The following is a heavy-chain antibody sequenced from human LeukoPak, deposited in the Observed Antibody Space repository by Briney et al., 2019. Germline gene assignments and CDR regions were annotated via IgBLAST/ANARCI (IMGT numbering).Heavy chain of an antibody. CDR3: AKDLRSGSYGYYFDY. D-gene: IGHD1-26*01. V-gene: IGHV3-30*02. J-gene: IGHJ4*02. Sequence: GGSLRLSCAASGFTFSSYGMHWVRQAPGKGLEWVAFIRYDGSNKYYADSVKGRFTISRDNSKNTLYLQMNSLRAEDTAVYYCAKDLRSGSYGYYFDYWGQGTLVTVSS. CDR2: IRYDGSNK. CDR1: GFTFSSYG.